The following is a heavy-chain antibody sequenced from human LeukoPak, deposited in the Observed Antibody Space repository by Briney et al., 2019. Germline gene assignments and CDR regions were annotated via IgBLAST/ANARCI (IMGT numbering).Heavy chain of an antibody. Sequence: PGGSLRLSCAASGFTFSSYGMHWVRQAPGKGLEWVAFIRYDGSNKYYADSVKGRFTISRDNSENTLYLQMNSLRTEDTAVYYCTTDGDYGSGSPDYWGQGTLVTVSS. V-gene: IGHV3-30*02. CDR3: TTDGDYGSGSPDY. J-gene: IGHJ4*02. CDR1: GFTFSSYG. CDR2: IRYDGSNK. D-gene: IGHD3-10*01.